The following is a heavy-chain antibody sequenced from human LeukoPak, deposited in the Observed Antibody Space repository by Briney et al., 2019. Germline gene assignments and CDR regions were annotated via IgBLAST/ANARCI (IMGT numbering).Heavy chain of an antibody. D-gene: IGHD4-17*01. Sequence: SETLSLTCAVSGGSISGDNWWSWVRQPPGKGLEWIGEINHSGSANYNPSLKSRVTISVDTSKNQFSLKLSSVTAADTAVYYCARGTMTTVTYYFDYWGQGTLVTVSS. CDR2: INHSGSA. J-gene: IGHJ4*02. CDR1: GGSISGDNW. CDR3: ARGTMTTVTYYFDY. V-gene: IGHV4-4*02.